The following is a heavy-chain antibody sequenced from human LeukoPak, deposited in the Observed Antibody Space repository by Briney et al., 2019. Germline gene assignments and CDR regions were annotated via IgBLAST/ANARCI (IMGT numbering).Heavy chain of an antibody. CDR1: GGTFSSYA. CDR2: IIPIVGTA. J-gene: IGHJ4*02. CDR3: ASPRVGATHFDY. D-gene: IGHD1-26*01. V-gene: IGHV1-69*05. Sequence: ASVKVSCKASGGTFSSYAISWVRQAPGQGLEWMGGIIPIVGTANYAQKFQSRVTITTDESTSTAYMELSSLRSEDTAVYYCASPRVGATHFDYWGQGTLVTVSS.